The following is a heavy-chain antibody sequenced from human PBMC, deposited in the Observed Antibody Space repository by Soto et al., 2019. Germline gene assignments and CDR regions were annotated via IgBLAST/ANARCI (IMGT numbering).Heavy chain of an antibody. J-gene: IGHJ2*01. V-gene: IGHV3-23*01. CDR3: ARKVLGSTSRPDWWYFDL. CDR1: GFTFINYA. CDR2: ISGGGDRT. Sequence: EVQLLESGGGLVQPGGSLRLSCVGSGFTFINYAMNWVRQTPGKGLEWVSTISGGGDRTFDADTVKGRFTISRDNSKNTVNLQMNSLRAVYTAVYYCARKVLGSTSRPDWWYFDLRGRGTLVTVSS. D-gene: IGHD2-2*01.